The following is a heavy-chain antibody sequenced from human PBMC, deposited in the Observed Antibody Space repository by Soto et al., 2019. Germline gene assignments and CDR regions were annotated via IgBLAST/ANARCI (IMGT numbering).Heavy chain of an antibody. Sequence: GESLKISCKGSGYIFAGYWITWGRQKPGKGLEWMGRIDPSDSQTYYSPSFRGHVTISATKSITTVFLQWSSLRASDTAMYYCARGQLAALAPDSWRQGTLVTVSS. V-gene: IGHV5-10-1*01. J-gene: IGHJ4*02. D-gene: IGHD6-13*01. CDR1: GYIFAGYW. CDR2: IDPSDSQT. CDR3: ARGQLAALAPDS.